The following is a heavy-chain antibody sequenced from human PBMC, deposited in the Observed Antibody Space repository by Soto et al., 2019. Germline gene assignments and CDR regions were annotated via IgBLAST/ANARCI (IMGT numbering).Heavy chain of an antibody. D-gene: IGHD3-3*02. CDR1: GGTSSSYA. CDR2: LIPIFGTA. V-gene: IGHV1-69*13. Sequence: SVKVSFKASGGTSSSYAISWVAQAPGQGLEWTGGLIPIFGTANSAQKFQGRVTITADESTSTAYMELSSLRSEDTAVYYCARAFISPDYYYYYVMDVWGQGTTVT. J-gene: IGHJ6*02. CDR3: ARAFISPDYYYYYVMDV.